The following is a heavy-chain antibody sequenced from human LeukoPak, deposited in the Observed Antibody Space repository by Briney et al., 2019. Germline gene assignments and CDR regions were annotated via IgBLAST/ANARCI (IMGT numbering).Heavy chain of an antibody. J-gene: IGHJ4*02. CDR3: ARLTSGWYVIY. CDR2: IYYTGNT. D-gene: IGHD6-19*01. Sequence: PSETLSLTCTVSGGSISNSGYYWGWIRQPPGKGLEWIGSIYYTGNTYYNPPLNSRVTISVDTSRNQFSLKLSSVTDADTAIYYCARLTSGWYVIYWGQGTLVTVSS. CDR1: GGSISNSGYY. V-gene: IGHV4-39*01.